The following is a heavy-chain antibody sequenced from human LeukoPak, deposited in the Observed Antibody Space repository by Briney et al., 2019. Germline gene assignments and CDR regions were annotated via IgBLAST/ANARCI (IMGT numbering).Heavy chain of an antibody. Sequence: SQTLSLTCAISGDSVSSNTAAWNWVRQSPSRGLGWLGRTYYRSKWYHDYASSVRSRVAINPDTSKNLFSLQLNSVTPEDTAVYYCARDPGYYYAMDVWGQGTTVTVSS. V-gene: IGHV6-1*01. D-gene: IGHD2-15*01. CDR3: ARDPGYYYAMDV. CDR1: GDSVSSNTAA. CDR2: TYYRSKWYH. J-gene: IGHJ6*02.